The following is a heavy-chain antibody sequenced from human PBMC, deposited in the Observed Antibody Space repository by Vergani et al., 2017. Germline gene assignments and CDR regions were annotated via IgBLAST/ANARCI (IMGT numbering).Heavy chain of an antibody. J-gene: IGHJ5*02. CDR1: GYSFTSYW. V-gene: IGHV5-10-1*03. Sequence: EVQLVQSGAEVKKPGESLRISCKGSGYSFTSYWISWVRQMPGKGLEWMGRIEPSDSYTNYSPSFQGHVTISADKSISTAYLQWSSLMASDTAMYYCARRGSSWYWFDPWGQGTLVTVSS. CDR2: IEPSDSYT. CDR3: ARRGSSWYWFDP. D-gene: IGHD6-13*01.